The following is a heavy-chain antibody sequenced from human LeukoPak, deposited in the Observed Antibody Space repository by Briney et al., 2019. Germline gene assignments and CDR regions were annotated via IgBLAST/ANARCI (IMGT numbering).Heavy chain of an antibody. CDR2: ISSSGSTI. CDR3: AKDLTGSAEVVTH. J-gene: IGHJ1*01. V-gene: IGHV3-11*01. D-gene: IGHD2-21*02. CDR1: GFTFSDYY. Sequence: GGSLRLSCAASGFTFSDYYMSWIRQAPGKGLEWVSYISSSGSTIYYADSVKGRFIISRDNSKNSLYLQMNSLRPEDTALYYCAKDLTGSAEVVTHWGQGTLVIVSS.